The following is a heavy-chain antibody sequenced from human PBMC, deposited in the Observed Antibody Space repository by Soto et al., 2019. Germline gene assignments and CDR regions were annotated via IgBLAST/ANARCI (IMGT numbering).Heavy chain of an antibody. CDR2: ISGSGGST. J-gene: IGHJ5*02. Sequence: GGSLRLSCAASGFTFSSYAMSWVRQAPGKGLEWVSAISGSGGSTYYADSVKGRFTISRDNSKNTLYLQMNSLRAEDTAVYYCAKDPVGVSSSWYHDWFDPWAQGTLVTVSS. D-gene: IGHD6-13*01. CDR1: GFTFSSYA. V-gene: IGHV3-23*01. CDR3: AKDPVGVSSSWYHDWFDP.